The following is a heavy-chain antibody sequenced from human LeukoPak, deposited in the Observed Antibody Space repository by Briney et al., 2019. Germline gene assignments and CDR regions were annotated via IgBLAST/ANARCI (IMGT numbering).Heavy chain of an antibody. J-gene: IGHJ4*02. V-gene: IGHV5-51*01. D-gene: IGHD2-21*02. CDR3: ASGHIVVVTAIDFDY. Sequence: PGESLKISCKGSGYTFTNYWIAWVRQMPGKGLEWMGIIYAGDSDTRYSPSFEGQVTISADRSISTAYLQWSSLKASDTAMYYCASGHIVVVTAIDFDYWGQGTLVTVSS. CDR2: IYAGDSDT. CDR1: GYTFTNYW.